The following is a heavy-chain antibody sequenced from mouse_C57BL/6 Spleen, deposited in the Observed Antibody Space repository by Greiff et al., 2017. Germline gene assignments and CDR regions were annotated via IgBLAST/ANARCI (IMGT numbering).Heavy chain of an antibody. CDR1: GFNIKDDY. CDR2: IDPENGDT. D-gene: IGHD1-1*01. V-gene: IGHV14-4*01. CDR3: TLITTWAY. Sequence: VQLQQSGAELVRPGASVMLSCTASGFNIKDDYMHWVKQRPEQGLEWIGWIDPENGDTEYASKFQGKATITADTSSNTAYLQLSSLTSEDTAVYYCTLITTWAYWGQGTLVTVSA. J-gene: IGHJ3*01.